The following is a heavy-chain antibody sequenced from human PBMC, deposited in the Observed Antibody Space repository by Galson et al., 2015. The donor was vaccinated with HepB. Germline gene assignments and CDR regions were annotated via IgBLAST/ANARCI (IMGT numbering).Heavy chain of an antibody. D-gene: IGHD3-10*01. J-gene: IGHJ6*02. Sequence: SLRLSCAASGFIVSSTYMSWVRQAPGKGLEWVSVIYNSGSAYYADSVKGRFTISRHNSKNTLYLQMDSLRPEDTAVYYCAREWRGNVRDYYGMDFWGQGTTVTVSS. V-gene: IGHV3-53*04. CDR1: GFIVSSTY. CDR3: AREWRGNVRDYYGMDF. CDR2: IYNSGSA.